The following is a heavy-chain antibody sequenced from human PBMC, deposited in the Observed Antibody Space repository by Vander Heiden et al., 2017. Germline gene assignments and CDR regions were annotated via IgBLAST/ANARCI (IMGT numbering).Heavy chain of an antibody. CDR1: GGTFSSYA. Sequence: QVQLVQSGDEVKKPGSSVKVSCKASGGTFSSYAISWVRQAPGQGLEWIGGIIPILGIANYPQKFQGRVTITADKSTSTAYMELSSLRSEDTAVYYCARDKYDSSGYYYGMDVWGQGTTVTVSS. CDR3: ARDKYDSSGYYYGMDV. D-gene: IGHD3-22*01. J-gene: IGHJ6*02. CDR2: IIPILGIA. V-gene: IGHV1-69*10.